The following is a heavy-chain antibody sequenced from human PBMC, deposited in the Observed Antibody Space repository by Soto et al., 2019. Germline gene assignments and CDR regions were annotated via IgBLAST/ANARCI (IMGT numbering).Heavy chain of an antibody. J-gene: IGHJ4*02. Sequence: SETMSLTCTVYGASITSGSYSWSWIRQAPGKGLEWIGNIHVTGYTAFSPSLKRRVTMSVDTSKNQFSLNVNSVTAADTAVYFCARGGALRPNGHFPLAFWGQGTLVTVSS. CDR2: IHVTGYT. D-gene: IGHD1-26*01. CDR3: ARGGALRPNGHFPLAF. V-gene: IGHV4-30-2*01. CDR1: GASITSGSYS.